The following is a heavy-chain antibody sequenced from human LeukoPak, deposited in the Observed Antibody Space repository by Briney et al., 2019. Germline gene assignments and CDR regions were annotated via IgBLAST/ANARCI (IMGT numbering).Heavy chain of an antibody. V-gene: IGHV3-33*01. CDR3: ARDKGEDGSSSYSYYGMDV. D-gene: IGHD6-13*01. CDR2: VWYDGSNK. J-gene: IGHJ6*02. CDR1: GFTFSSDG. Sequence: GGSLRLSWSAAGFTFSSDGIHWGRQAPGKGLEWVAVVWYDGSNKYYADSVKGRFTISRDNSKNTLYLQMNSLRAEDTAVYYCARDKGEDGSSSYSYYGMDVWGQGPTVTVSS.